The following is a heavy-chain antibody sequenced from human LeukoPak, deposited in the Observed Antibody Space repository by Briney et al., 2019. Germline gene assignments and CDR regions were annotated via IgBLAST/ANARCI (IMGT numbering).Heavy chain of an antibody. CDR2: IWYDGSNK. Sequence: GRSLRLSCAASGFTFSSYGMHWVRQAPGKGLEWVAVIWYDGSNKYYADSVKGRFTISRDNSKNTPYLQMNSLRAEDTAVYYCARDPGYSSGTALDYWGQGTLVTVSS. D-gene: IGHD6-19*01. CDR3: ARDPGYSSGTALDY. J-gene: IGHJ4*02. V-gene: IGHV3-33*01. CDR1: GFTFSSYG.